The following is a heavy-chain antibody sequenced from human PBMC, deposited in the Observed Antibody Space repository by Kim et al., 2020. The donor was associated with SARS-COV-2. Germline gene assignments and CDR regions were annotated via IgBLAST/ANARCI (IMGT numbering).Heavy chain of an antibody. CDR3: ARGLYYYGSGTRQVY. D-gene: IGHD3-10*01. V-gene: IGHV4-34*01. CDR2: INHSGST. J-gene: IGHJ4*02. CDR1: GGSFSGYY. Sequence: SETLSLTCAVYGGSFSGYYWSWIRQPPGKGLEWIGEINHSGSTNYNPSLKSRVTISVDTSKNQFSLKLSSVTAADTAVYYCARGLYYYGSGTRQVYWGQGTLVTVSS.